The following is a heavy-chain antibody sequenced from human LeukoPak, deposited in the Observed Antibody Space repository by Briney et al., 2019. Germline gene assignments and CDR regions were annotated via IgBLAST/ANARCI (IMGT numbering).Heavy chain of an antibody. D-gene: IGHD6-19*01. V-gene: IGHV3-53*01. CDR1: GFTVSSNS. Sequence: PGGSLRLSCAASGFTVSSNSMTWVRQAPGEGLEWVSILYNGGGANYADSVKGRFTISRDSSRNTLFLQMNSLRAEDTAVYYCARRDTTGWYHHFDYWGQGTLVTVSS. CDR2: LYNGGGA. J-gene: IGHJ4*02. CDR3: ARRDTTGWYHHFDY.